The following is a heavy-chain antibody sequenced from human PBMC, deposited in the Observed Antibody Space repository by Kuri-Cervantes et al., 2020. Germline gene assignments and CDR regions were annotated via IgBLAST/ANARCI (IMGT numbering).Heavy chain of an antibody. CDR2: ISDSGANK. CDR1: GFTFSSYA. Sequence: LSLTCAASGFTFSSYAMSWVRQAPGKGLEWVSVISDSGANKYYADSVKGRFTISRDDSKNTLYLQMNSLRAEDTAVYYCARGGTYYYDSSGYYYDSFDYWGQGTLVTVSS. CDR3: ARGGTYYYDSSGYYYDSFDY. V-gene: IGHV3-23*01. J-gene: IGHJ4*02. D-gene: IGHD3-22*01.